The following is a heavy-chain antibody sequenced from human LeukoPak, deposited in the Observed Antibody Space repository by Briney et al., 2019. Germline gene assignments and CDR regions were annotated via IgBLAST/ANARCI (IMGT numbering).Heavy chain of an antibody. Sequence: AAVNVSCKASGGTFSSYAISSVRQAPGQGREWMGGIIPIFGTANYAQKFQSRVTITTDESTMTAYMELSSLRAEDTAVYCCARERSSPDRDAFDIWGQGAMVTVSS. V-gene: IGHV1-69*05. CDR1: GGTFSSYA. D-gene: IGHD6-13*01. J-gene: IGHJ3*02. CDR3: ARERSSPDRDAFDI. CDR2: IIPIFGTA.